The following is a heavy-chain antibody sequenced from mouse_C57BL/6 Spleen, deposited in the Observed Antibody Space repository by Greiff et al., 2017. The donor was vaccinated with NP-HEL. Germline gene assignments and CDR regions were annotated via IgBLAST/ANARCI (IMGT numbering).Heavy chain of an antibody. CDR2: ILPGSGST. CDR3: AIRPIYYDYDGFAY. V-gene: IGHV1-9*01. D-gene: IGHD2-4*01. J-gene: IGHJ3*01. Sequence: QVQLQQSGAELMKPGASVKLSCKATGYTFTGYWIEWVKQRPGHGLEWIGEILPGSGSTNYNEKFKGKATFTADTSSNTAYMQLSSLTSEDSAIYYFAIRPIYYDYDGFAYWGKGTLVTVSA. CDR1: GYTFTGYW.